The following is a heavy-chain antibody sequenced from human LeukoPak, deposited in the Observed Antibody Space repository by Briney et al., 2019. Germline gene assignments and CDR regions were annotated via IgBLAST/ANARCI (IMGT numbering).Heavy chain of an antibody. CDR3: TTLVPQLDQFPFDY. Sequence: GGSLRLFCAASGFTFSNAWMLWVRQAPGKGLEWVGRIKTKTDGETTDYAAPMKGRFTISRDDSKNTLYLQVDSLKTEDTAVYYCTTLVPQLDQFPFDYWGQGTLVTVSS. CDR1: GFTFSNAW. V-gene: IGHV3-15*01. J-gene: IGHJ4*02. D-gene: IGHD1-1*01. CDR2: IKTKTDGETT.